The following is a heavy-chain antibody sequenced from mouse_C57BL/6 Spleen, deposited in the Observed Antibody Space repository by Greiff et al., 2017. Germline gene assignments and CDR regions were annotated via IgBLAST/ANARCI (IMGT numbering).Heavy chain of an antibody. CDR3: ARSEGDSLAY. CDR1: GYAFSSSW. Sequence: VQLQQSGPELVKPGASVKISCKASGYAFSSSWMNWVKQRPGKGLEWIGRIYPGDGDTNYNGKFKGKATLTADKSSSTAYMQLSSLTSEDSAVYFCARSEGDSLAYWGQGTLVTVSA. V-gene: IGHV1-82*01. D-gene: IGHD3-3*01. J-gene: IGHJ3*01. CDR2: IYPGDGDT.